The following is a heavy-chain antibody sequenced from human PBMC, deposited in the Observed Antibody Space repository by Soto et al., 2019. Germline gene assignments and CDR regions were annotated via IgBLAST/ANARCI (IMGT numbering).Heavy chain of an antibody. CDR3: ARENLYGSVGY. CDR1: GHTFTGHY. Sequence: ASVQVSCKASGHTFTGHYMNGVRQAPGQGLEWMGWINPNSGGTNYAQKFQGRVTMTRDTSISTAYMELSRLRSDDTAVYYCARENLYGSVGYWGQGSLVTVSS. J-gene: IGHJ4*02. CDR2: INPNSGGT. D-gene: IGHD3-10*01. V-gene: IGHV1-2*02.